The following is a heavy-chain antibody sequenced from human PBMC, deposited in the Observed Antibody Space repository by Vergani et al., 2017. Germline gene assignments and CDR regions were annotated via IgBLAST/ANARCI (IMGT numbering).Heavy chain of an antibody. Sequence: EVQLLESGGGLVQPGGSLRLSCAASGFTFSSYAMTWVRQAPGKGLEWVSAISGSGGTTYYADSVKGRFTISRDNSKDTLFLHMNSLRAEDTAVYYCAKDLAGSGSYAFDFWGQGTMVTVSS. CDR1: GFTFSSYA. D-gene: IGHD3-10*01. CDR3: AKDLAGSGSYAFDF. V-gene: IGHV3-23*01. CDR2: ISGSGGTT. J-gene: IGHJ3*01.